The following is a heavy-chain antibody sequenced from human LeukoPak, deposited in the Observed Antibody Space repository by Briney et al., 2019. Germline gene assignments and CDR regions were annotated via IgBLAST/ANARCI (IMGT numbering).Heavy chain of an antibody. J-gene: IGHJ4*02. CDR2: TSSIGTT. CDR3: VRRRGSAYGVLDY. V-gene: IGHV3-11*01. Sequence: GESLRLSCAASGFTFSDYYMAWIRQAPGKGLEWVSYTSSIGTTYYEDSVKGRFTISRDNAKNSLDLQMNSLTVEDTAVYYCVRRRGSAYGVLDYWGQGALVTVSP. CDR1: GFTFSDYY. D-gene: IGHD5-18*01.